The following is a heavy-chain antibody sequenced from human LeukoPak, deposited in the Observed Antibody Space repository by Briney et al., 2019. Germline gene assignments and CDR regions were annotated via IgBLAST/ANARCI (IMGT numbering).Heavy chain of an antibody. CDR2: IYHSGRT. Sequence: SETLSLTCAVSGDYISSSSYYWGWIRQSPGTGLEWIGDIYHSGRTYYNPSLKSRVAISIDTSKNQFSLRLRTMTAADTAVFYCARRRYYDSTGYFEWGRGTLVTVSS. J-gene: IGHJ1*01. V-gene: IGHV4-39*01. CDR3: ARRRYYDSTGYFE. D-gene: IGHD3-22*01. CDR1: GDYISSSSYY.